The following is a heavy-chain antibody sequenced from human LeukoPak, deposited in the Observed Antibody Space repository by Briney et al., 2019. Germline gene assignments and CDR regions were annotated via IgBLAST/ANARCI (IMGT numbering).Heavy chain of an antibody. CDR1: GFTFSSYN. V-gene: IGHV3-30*03. D-gene: IGHD3-10*01. Sequence: GGSLRLSCAASGFTFSSYNMHWVRRAPGKGLEWVAVISYDGRNKYYADSVKGRFTISRDNSKNTLYLQMDTLRAEDTAVYYCARGFGESPDYWGQGTLVTVSS. CDR3: ARGFGESPDY. CDR2: ISYDGRNK. J-gene: IGHJ4*02.